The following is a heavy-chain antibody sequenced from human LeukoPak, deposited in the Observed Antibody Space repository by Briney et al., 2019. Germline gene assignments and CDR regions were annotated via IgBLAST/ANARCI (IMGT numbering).Heavy chain of an antibody. CDR2: INPNSGGT. D-gene: IGHD5-12*01. CDR3: VIVAPIGDY. V-gene: IGHV1-2*02. CDR1: GYIFTGYY. J-gene: IGHJ4*02. Sequence: ASVKVSCKASGYIFTGYYMHWVRQAPGQGLEWMGWINPNSGGTNYAQRFQGRVTMTRDTSISTANMELNTLRSDDTAVYYCVIVAPIGDYWGQGTLVTVSS.